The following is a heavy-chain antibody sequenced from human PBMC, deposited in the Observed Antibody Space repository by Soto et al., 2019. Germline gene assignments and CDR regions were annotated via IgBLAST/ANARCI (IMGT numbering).Heavy chain of an antibody. CDR2: LIYNSGSV. V-gene: IGHV3-9*01. CDR1: GFTFDDYA. D-gene: IGHD2-21*01. CDR3: VKDRRAFGLTIPPDSYDI. J-gene: IGHJ3*02. Sequence: GGSLRLSCAASGFTFDDYAMHWVRQVPGKSLEWVSGLIYNSGSVGYAGSVEGRFTISRDNAKNSLYLQMHSLGPEDTARYYCVKDRRAFGLTIPPDSYDIWGQGTMVTVSS.